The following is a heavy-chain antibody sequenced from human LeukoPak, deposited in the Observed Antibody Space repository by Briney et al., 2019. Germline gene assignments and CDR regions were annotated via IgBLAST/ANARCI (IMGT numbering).Heavy chain of an antibody. D-gene: IGHD3-16*01. CDR3: ARGPVWGFDY. V-gene: IGHV3-48*03. Sequence: GGSLRLSCAASGFTFSSYEMNWVRQAPGKGLEWVSYISSSGSTIYYADSVKGRFTISRDNAKNSLYLQMNSLRAGDTAVYYCARGPVWGFDYWGQGTLVTVSS. CDR2: ISSSGSTI. J-gene: IGHJ4*02. CDR1: GFTFSSYE.